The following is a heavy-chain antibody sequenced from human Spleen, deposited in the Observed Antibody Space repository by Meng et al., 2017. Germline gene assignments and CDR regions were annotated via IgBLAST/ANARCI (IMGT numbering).Heavy chain of an antibody. Sequence: ASVKVSCKASGYTFTGYYMHWVRQAPGQGLEWMGWINPNSGGTNYAQKFQGRVTMTRDTSISTAYMELSRLRSDDTAVYYCARTHGDYATFDYWGQGTLVTVSS. CDR2: INPNSGGT. D-gene: IGHD4-17*01. CDR1: GYTFTGYY. V-gene: IGHV1-2*02. J-gene: IGHJ4*02. CDR3: ARTHGDYATFDY.